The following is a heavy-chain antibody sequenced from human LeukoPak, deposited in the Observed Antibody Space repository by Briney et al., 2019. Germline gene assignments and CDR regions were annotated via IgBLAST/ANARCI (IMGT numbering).Heavy chain of an antibody. V-gene: IGHV4-59*01. D-gene: IGHD2-21*01. J-gene: IGHJ4*02. CDR3: ARDQVKGYFDY. CDR1: GGSISSYY. Sequence: SETLSLTCTVYGGSISSYYWSWIRQPPGKGLEWIGYIYYSGSTNYNPSLKSRVTISVDTSKNQFSLKLSSVTAADTAVYYCARDQVKGYFDYWGQGTLVTVSS. CDR2: IYYSGST.